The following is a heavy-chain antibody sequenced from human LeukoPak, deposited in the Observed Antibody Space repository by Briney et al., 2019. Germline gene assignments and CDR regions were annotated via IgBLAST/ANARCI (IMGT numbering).Heavy chain of an antibody. CDR3: ARLYSSASIGVHYFDY. V-gene: IGHV4-61*02. CDR1: GGSISRGVYY. D-gene: IGHD6-6*01. Sequence: SETLSLTCTVSGGSISRGVYYWSWIRQPAGKGLEWIGRVYPSGTTNYDPSLKRRVTISVDTSKNQFSLKMSSVTAADTAIYYCARLYSSASIGVHYFDYWGQGTLVTVSS. J-gene: IGHJ4*02. CDR2: VYPSGTT.